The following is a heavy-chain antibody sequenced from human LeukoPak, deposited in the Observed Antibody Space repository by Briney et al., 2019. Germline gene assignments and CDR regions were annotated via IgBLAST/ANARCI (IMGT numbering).Heavy chain of an antibody. Sequence: PSETLSLTCTVSGGSISSYYWSWIRQPPGKGLEWIGYIYYSGSTNYNPSLKSRVTISVDTSKNQFSLKLSSVTAADTAVYYCAGRGYGDYGGVVYGMDVWGQGTTVTVSS. CDR2: IYYSGST. D-gene: IGHD4-17*01. J-gene: IGHJ6*02. CDR1: GGSISSYY. CDR3: AGRGYGDYGGVVYGMDV. V-gene: IGHV4-59*08.